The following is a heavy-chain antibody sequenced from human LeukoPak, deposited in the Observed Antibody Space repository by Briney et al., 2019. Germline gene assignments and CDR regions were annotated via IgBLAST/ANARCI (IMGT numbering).Heavy chain of an antibody. Sequence: GGSLRLSCAASGFTFSSYGMHWVRQAPGKGPEWVAVIWYDGTNKYYADSVKGRFTISRDNSKSTLYLQMNSLRAEDTAVYYCARGARSVPNFNWFDPWGQGTLVTVSS. D-gene: IGHD1-1*01. J-gene: IGHJ5*02. CDR2: IWYDGTNK. V-gene: IGHV3-33*01. CDR1: GFTFSSYG. CDR3: ARGARSVPNFNWFDP.